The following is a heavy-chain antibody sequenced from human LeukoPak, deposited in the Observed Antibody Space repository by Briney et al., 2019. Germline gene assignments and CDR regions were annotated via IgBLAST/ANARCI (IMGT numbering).Heavy chain of an antibody. CDR2: ISAYNGIT. D-gene: IGHD3-3*01. J-gene: IGHJ5*02. CDR1: GYTFISYG. V-gene: IGHV1-18*01. CDR3: ARGGTYYDFWSGYQHVNYFDP. Sequence: ASVKVSCKASGYTFISYGISWVRQAPGQGLEWLGWISAYNGITNYAQKFQGRVTMTTDTSTSTAYMELRSLRSDDTAVYYCARGGTYYDFWSGYQHVNYFDPWGQGTLVTVSS.